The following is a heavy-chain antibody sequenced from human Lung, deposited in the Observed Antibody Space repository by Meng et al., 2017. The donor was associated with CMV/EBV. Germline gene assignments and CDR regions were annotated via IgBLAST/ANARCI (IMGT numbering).Heavy chain of an antibody. D-gene: IGHD4-17*01. CDR3: ARAGAAVTTNFDF. J-gene: IGHJ4*02. CDR1: GYKFDSDG. CDR2: VGAENGET. V-gene: IGHV1-18*01. Sequence: KASGYKFDSDGITWVRQAPGQGLEWVGWVGAENGETNYGQKFQGRVTVTADTFTKTAYMEMRSLRSDDSAIYYCARAGAAVTTNFDFWGQGTLVTVSS.